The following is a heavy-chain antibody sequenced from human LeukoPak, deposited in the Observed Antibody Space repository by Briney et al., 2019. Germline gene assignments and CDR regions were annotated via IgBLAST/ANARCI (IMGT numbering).Heavy chain of an antibody. J-gene: IGHJ4*02. CDR3: ARARYSYSSGWYA. Sequence: PGGSLRLSCVASGFTFSNYWMHWVRQAPGKGLVWVSRINSDGSSTTYADSVKGRFTISRDNAKNTLYLQMNSLRAEDTAVYYCARARYSYSSGWYAWGQGTLVTVSS. CDR2: INSDGSST. V-gene: IGHV3-74*01. D-gene: IGHD6-19*01. CDR1: GFTFSNYW.